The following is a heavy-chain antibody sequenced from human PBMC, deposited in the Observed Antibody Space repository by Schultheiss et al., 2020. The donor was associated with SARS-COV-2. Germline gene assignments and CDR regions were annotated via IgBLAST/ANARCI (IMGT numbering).Heavy chain of an antibody. V-gene: IGHV4-39*07. Sequence: SQTLSLTCTVSGGSISSSSYYWGWIRQPPGKGLEWIGSIYHSGSTNYNPSLKSRVTISVDKSKNQFSLKLSSVTAADTAVYYCARGDLADWNDNGCAFDIWGQGTMVTVSS. D-gene: IGHD1-1*01. J-gene: IGHJ3*02. CDR3: ARGDLADWNDNGCAFDI. CDR1: GGSISSSSYY. CDR2: IYHSGST.